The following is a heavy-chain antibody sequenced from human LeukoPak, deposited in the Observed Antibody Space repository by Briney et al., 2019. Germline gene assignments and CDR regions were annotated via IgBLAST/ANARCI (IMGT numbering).Heavy chain of an antibody. CDR2: IRAGGPFT. CDR1: GLTFSSLA. D-gene: IGHD4-11*01. V-gene: IGHV3-23*01. Sequence: SLRLFCTSSGLTFSSLAIHCARQPPAKGLEWVTDIRAGGPFTYYADAVKGGSTIFRDNSRNTLYLQMNSLRADDTAVYYCAKDLDYTTYGYYFDYWGQGTLVTVSS. CDR3: AKDLDYTTYGYYFDY. J-gene: IGHJ4*02.